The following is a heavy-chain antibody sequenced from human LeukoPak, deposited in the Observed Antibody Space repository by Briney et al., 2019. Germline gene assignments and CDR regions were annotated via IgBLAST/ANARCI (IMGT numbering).Heavy chain of an antibody. V-gene: IGHV3-23*01. CDR2: ISGSGGST. D-gene: IGHD5-12*01. CDR3: AKDFFLGFIVATHDAFDI. Sequence: PGGSLRLSCAASGFTFSSYAMSWVRQAPGKGLEWVSAISGSGGSTYYADSVKGRFTISRDNSKNTLYLQMNSLRAEDTAVYYCAKDFFLGFIVATHDAFDIWGQGTMVTVSS. CDR1: GFTFSSYA. J-gene: IGHJ3*02.